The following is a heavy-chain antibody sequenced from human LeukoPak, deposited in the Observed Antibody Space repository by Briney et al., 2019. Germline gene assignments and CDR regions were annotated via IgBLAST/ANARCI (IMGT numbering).Heavy chain of an antibody. CDR1: GFTFSSYS. V-gene: IGHV3-21*01. J-gene: IGHJ3*02. CDR3: ARDWFSTEFDI. D-gene: IGHD3-10*01. CDR2: ISSSSSYI. Sequence: GGSLRLSCAASGFTFSSYSMNWVRQAPGKGLEWVSSISSSSSYIYYADSVKGRFTISRDNAKNSLYLQMNSLRAEDTAVYYCARDWFSTEFDIWGQGTMVTVSS.